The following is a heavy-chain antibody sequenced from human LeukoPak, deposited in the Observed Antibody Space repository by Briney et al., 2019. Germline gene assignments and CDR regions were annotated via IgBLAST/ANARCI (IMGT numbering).Heavy chain of an antibody. Sequence: SVKVSCKASGGTFGSYAISWVRQAPGQGLEWMGRIIPIFGTANYAQKFQGRVTITTDESTSTAYMELSSLRSEDTAVYYCARDLTDRDGYNSNWFDPWGQGTLVTVSS. D-gene: IGHD5-24*01. CDR1: GGTFGSYA. J-gene: IGHJ5*02. CDR2: IIPIFGTA. CDR3: ARDLTDRDGYNSNWFDP. V-gene: IGHV1-69*05.